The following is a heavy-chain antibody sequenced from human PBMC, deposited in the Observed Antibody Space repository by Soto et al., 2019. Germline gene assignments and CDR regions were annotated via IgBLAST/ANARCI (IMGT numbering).Heavy chain of an antibody. V-gene: IGHV3-30*18. CDR3: AKGGRQWLVTSDFNY. CDR2: VSHDGRNT. D-gene: IGHD6-19*01. CDR1: GFTFNSYG. J-gene: IGHJ4*02. Sequence: SGGSLRLSCAASGFTFNSYGMHWVRQAPGKGLEWVAVVSHDGRNTHYADSVKGRFTISRDSSKNTVSLEMTSLRAEDTAVYYCAKGGRQWLVTSDFNYWGQGALVTVSS.